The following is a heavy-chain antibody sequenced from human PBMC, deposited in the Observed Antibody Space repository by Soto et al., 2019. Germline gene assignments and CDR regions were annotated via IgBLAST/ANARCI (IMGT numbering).Heavy chain of an antibody. CDR3: ARGHSTDCSNGVCSFFYNHEMDV. V-gene: IGHV1-46*01. CDR2: ISPSAGST. CDR1: GYTLTSYI. D-gene: IGHD2-8*01. Sequence: ASVKVSCKASGYTLTSYIIHWVRQAPGQGLEWMGIISPSAGSTSYAQKFQGWVTMTRDRSTSTVYMELTRLRSDDTAVYFCARGHSTDCSNGVCSFFYNHEMDVWGQGTTVTVSS. J-gene: IGHJ6*02.